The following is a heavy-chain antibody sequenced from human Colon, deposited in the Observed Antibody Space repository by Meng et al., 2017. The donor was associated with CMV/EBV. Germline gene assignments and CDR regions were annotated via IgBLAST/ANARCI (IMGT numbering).Heavy chain of an antibody. Sequence: GESLKISCAASGFTFSSYGMHWVRQAPGKGLEWVAVIWYDGSNKYYADSVKGRFTISRDDSKNTLYLQMNSLRPEDTAVYYCAAPGPSMIVVAYWGQGTLVTVSS. CDR1: GFTFSSYG. J-gene: IGHJ4*02. D-gene: IGHD3-22*01. CDR3: AAPGPSMIVVAY. V-gene: IGHV3-30*02. CDR2: IWYDGSNK.